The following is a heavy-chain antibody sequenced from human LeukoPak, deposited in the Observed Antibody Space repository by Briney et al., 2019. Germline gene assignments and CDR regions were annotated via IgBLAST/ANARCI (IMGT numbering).Heavy chain of an antibody. Sequence: PSETLSLTCTVSGGSISSYYWSWIRQPPGKGLEWIGYIYTSGSTNYNPSLKSRVTISVDTSKNQFSLKLSSVTAADTAAYYCARSPGGRYFDLGAFDIWGQGTMVTVSS. J-gene: IGHJ3*02. CDR1: GGSISSYY. V-gene: IGHV4-4*09. D-gene: IGHD3-9*01. CDR3: ARSPGGRYFDLGAFDI. CDR2: IYTSGST.